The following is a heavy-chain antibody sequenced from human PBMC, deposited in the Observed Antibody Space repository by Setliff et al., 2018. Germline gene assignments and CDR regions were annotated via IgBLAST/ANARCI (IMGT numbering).Heavy chain of an antibody. D-gene: IGHD5-18*01. CDR3: AKLVWLTTWYYMDV. J-gene: IGHJ6*03. V-gene: IGHV3-7*03. CDR1: GLTFSSYW. CDR2: IKQDGSEI. Sequence: PGGSLRLSCAASGLTFSSYWMTWVRQAPGKGLEWLANIKQDGSEIYSVDSVKGRFSISRDNAKNSLYLQMNSLRAEDTAVHYCAKLVWLTTWYYMDVWGKGTTVTVSS.